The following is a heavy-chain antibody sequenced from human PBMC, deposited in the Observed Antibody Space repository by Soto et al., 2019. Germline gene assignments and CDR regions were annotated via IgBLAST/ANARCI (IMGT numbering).Heavy chain of an antibody. Sequence: PSETLSLTCTVSGGSVSSGSYYWSWIRQPPGKGLEWIGYIYYSGSTNYNPSLKSRVTISVDTSKNQFSLKLNSVTAADTAVYYCARVVGYCSGGSCPDYWGQGTLVTVAS. V-gene: IGHV4-61*01. CDR3: ARVVGYCSGGSCPDY. CDR1: GGSVSSGSYY. D-gene: IGHD2-15*01. CDR2: IYYSGST. J-gene: IGHJ4*02.